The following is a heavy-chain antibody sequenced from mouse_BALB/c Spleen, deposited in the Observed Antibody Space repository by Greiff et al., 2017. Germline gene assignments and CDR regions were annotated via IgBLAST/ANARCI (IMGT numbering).Heavy chain of an antibody. Sequence: VQLVESGAELAKPGASVKMSCKASGYTFTSYWMHWVKQRPGQGLEWIGYINPSTGYTEYNQKFKDKATLTADKSSSTAYMQLSSLTSEDSAVYYCARDYYAMDYWGQGTSVTVSS. V-gene: IGHV1-7*01. CDR1: GYTFTSYW. J-gene: IGHJ4*01. CDR3: ARDYYAMDY. CDR2: INPSTGYT.